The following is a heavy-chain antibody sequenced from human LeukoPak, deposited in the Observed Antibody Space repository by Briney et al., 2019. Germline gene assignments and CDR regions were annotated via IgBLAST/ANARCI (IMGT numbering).Heavy chain of an antibody. J-gene: IGHJ4*02. CDR2: IWYGGSNK. V-gene: IGHV3-33*08. D-gene: IGHD3-22*01. CDR1: GFTFSSYG. CDR3: ARGALHDSSGYYNGQYFDY. Sequence: GRSLRLSCAASGFTFSSYGMHWVRQAPGKGLEWVAVIWYGGSNKYYADSVKGRFTISRDNSKNTLYLQMNSLRAEDTAVYYCARGALHDSSGYYNGQYFDYWGQGTLVTVSS.